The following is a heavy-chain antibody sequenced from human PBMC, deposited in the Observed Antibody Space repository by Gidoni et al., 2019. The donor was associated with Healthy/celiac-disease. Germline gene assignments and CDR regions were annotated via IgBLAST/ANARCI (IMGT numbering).Heavy chain of an antibody. V-gene: IGHV5-51*01. Sequence: EVQLVQSGAEVKKPGESLKISCKGSGYSFTSYWIGWVRQMPGKGLEWMGIIYPGDSDTRYSPSFQGQVTISADKSISTAYLQWSSLKASDTAMYYCARQRLTTGYYYYYYGMDVWGQGTTVTVSS. J-gene: IGHJ6*02. CDR2: IYPGDSDT. D-gene: IGHD4-17*01. CDR1: GYSFTSYW. CDR3: ARQRLTTGYYYYYYGMDV.